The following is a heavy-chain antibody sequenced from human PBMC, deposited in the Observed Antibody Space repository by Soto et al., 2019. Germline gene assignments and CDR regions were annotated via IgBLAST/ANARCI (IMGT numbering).Heavy chain of an antibody. J-gene: IGHJ6*02. CDR1: GGTFSSYA. Sequence: SVKVSCKASGGTFSSYAISWVRQAPGQGLEWMGGIIPIFGTANYAQKFQGRVTITADESTSTAYMELSSLRSEDTAVYYCARAMVRGVMPRYYYGMDVWGQGTTVTVSS. CDR3: ARAMVRGVMPRYYYGMDV. V-gene: IGHV1-69*13. D-gene: IGHD3-10*01. CDR2: IIPIFGTA.